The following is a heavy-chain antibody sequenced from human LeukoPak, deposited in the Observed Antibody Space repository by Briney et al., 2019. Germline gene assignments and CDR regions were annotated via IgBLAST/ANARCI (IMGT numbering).Heavy chain of an antibody. CDR1: GYIFTNYW. V-gene: IGHV5-51*04. Sequence: GESLKISCKASGYIFTNYWIGWVRQMPGKGLEWMAIIYPANSDTRYSPSFQGQVTISANKPISTAYLQWSSLKASDTAMYYCARPACSSTSCYLYFQYWGQGTLVTVSS. CDR2: IYPANSDT. D-gene: IGHD2-2*01. J-gene: IGHJ1*01. CDR3: ARPACSSTSCYLYFQY.